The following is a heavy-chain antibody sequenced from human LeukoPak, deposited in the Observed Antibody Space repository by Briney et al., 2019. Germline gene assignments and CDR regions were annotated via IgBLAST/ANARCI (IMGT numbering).Heavy chain of an antibody. CDR1: GFTFNTYW. Sequence: GGSLRLSCAASGFTFNTYWMIWVRQAPGKGLEWVANIDQGGSTKYYVDSLKGRFTISRDNAKNSLYLQMNSLRAEDTAVYYCARDRGYDYVWGSYRHDYWGQGTLVTVSS. CDR3: ARDRGYDYVWGSYRHDY. D-gene: IGHD3-16*02. J-gene: IGHJ4*02. V-gene: IGHV3-7*01. CDR2: IDQGGSTK.